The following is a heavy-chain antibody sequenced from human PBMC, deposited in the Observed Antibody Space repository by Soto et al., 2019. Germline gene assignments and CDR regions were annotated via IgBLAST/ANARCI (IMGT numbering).Heavy chain of an antibody. Sequence: PGGSLRLSCADSGFTFSKFAMMWVCQTPWKGLECVSGILGSGGRTYYADSVQGRFTIARDNSKNTLYLQMNSLRAEDTALYYCARCSLVVVPATGFDPWGRGSLVTVSS. CDR2: ILGSGGRT. D-gene: IGHD2-2*01. V-gene: IGHV3-23*01. CDR1: GFTFSKFA. J-gene: IGHJ5*02. CDR3: ARCSLVVVPATGFDP.